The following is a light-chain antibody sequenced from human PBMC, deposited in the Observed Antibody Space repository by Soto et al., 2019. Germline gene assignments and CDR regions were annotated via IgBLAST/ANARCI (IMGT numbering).Light chain of an antibody. J-gene: IGKJ5*01. CDR1: QSVSSY. V-gene: IGKV3-11*01. Sequence: EIMLTQSPATLSLSPGERATLSCRASQSVSSYLAWYQQKPGQAPRLLIYDASNRATGIPARFSVSGSVTDFTLTISSLEPEDFAVYYCQQRSNWPPITFGQGTRLEIK. CDR2: DAS. CDR3: QQRSNWPPIT.